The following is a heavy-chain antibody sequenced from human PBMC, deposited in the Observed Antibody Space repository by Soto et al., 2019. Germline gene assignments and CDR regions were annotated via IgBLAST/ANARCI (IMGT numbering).Heavy chain of an antibody. V-gene: IGHV3-30*18. CDR3: AKELGTDSYGYF. CDR2: ISYDGSNK. D-gene: IGHD5-18*01. CDR1: GFTFSSYG. J-gene: IGHJ4*02. Sequence: GGSLRLSCAASGFTFSSYGMHWVRQAPGKGLEWVAVISYDGSNKYYADSVKGRFTISRDNSKNTLYLQMNSLRAEDTAVYYCAKELGTDSYGYFWGQGTLVTVSS.